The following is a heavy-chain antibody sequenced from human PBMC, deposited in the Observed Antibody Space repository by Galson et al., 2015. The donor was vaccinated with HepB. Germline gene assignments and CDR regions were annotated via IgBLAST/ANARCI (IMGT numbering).Heavy chain of an antibody. CDR1: GGTFSSYA. Sequence: SVKVSCKASGGTFSSYAISWVRQAPGQGLEWMGRIIPILGIANYAQKFQGRVTITADKSTSTAYMELSSLRSEDTAVYYCASAQVLRYFDWLPQGWFDPWGQGTLVTVSS. V-gene: IGHV1-69*04. D-gene: IGHD3-9*01. CDR2: IIPILGIA. J-gene: IGHJ5*02. CDR3: ASAQVLRYFDWLPQGWFDP.